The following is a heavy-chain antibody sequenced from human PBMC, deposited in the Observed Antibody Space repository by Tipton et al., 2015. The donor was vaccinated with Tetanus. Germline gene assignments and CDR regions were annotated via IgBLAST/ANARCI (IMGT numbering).Heavy chain of an antibody. CDR3: AREADCSGGSCFSGDFDT. Sequence: SLRLSCAASGFTFTSYAMGWVRQAPGKGLEWVSTVSGGGDSTYYADSVKGRFTISRDNSKNTLYLQVDSLRAEDTALYYCAREADCSGGSCFSGDFDTWGQGTQVTVSS. V-gene: IGHV3-23*01. D-gene: IGHD2-15*01. J-gene: IGHJ4*02. CDR2: VSGGGDST. CDR1: GFTFTSYA.